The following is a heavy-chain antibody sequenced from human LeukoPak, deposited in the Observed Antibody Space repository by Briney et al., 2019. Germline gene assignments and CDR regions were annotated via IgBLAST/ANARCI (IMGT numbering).Heavy chain of an antibody. V-gene: IGHV1-69*05. CDR3: ARLNKGSSSWYWGYNWFDP. D-gene: IGHD6-13*01. Sequence: ASVKVSCKASGGTFSSYAISWVRQAPGQGLEWMGGIIPIFGTANYAQKFQGRVTITTDESTSTAYMELSSLRSEDTAVYYCARLNKGSSSWYWGYNWFDPWGQGTLVTVSS. CDR1: GGTFSSYA. J-gene: IGHJ5*02. CDR2: IIPIFGTA.